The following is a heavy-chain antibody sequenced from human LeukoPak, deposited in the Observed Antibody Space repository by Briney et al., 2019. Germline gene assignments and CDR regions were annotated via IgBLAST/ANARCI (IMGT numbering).Heavy chain of an antibody. CDR3: AKELVVVVAALDAFDI. D-gene: IGHD2-15*01. CDR1: GFTFSSYA. V-gene: IGHV3-23*01. Sequence: GGSLRLSCAASGFTFSSYAMSWVRQAPGKGLEWVSAISGSGGSTYYADSVKGRFTISRDNSKNTLYLQMNSLRAEDTAVYYCAKELVVVVAALDAFDIWGQGTMVTVSS. CDR2: ISGSGGST. J-gene: IGHJ3*02.